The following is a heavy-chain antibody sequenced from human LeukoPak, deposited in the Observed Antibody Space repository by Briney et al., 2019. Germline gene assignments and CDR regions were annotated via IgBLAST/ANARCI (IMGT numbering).Heavy chain of an antibody. CDR2: IIPIFGTA. D-gene: IGHD2-2*01. CDR3: ARGNTPYQLYGMDV. Sequence: ASVTVSCKASGGTFSSYAISWVRQAPGQGLEWMGGIIPIFGTANYAQKFQGRVTITADGSTSTAYMELSSLRSEDTAVYYCARGNTPYQLYGMDVWGQGTTVTVSS. V-gene: IGHV1-69*13. CDR1: GGTFSSYA. J-gene: IGHJ6*02.